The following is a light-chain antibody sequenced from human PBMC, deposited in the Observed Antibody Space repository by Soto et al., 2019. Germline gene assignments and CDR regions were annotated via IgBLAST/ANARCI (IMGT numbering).Light chain of an antibody. CDR1: HSVSY. Sequence: EIVLTQSPATLSLSPGERATLSCRASHSVSYLAWYQQKPGQAPRLLIYGASIRAAGIQARFSGSGSGTEFTLTIRSLQSEDFAVYYCKQCNKWPRTFGQGTKVDIK. J-gene: IGKJ1*01. V-gene: IGKV3D-15*01. CDR3: KQCNKWPRT. CDR2: GAS.